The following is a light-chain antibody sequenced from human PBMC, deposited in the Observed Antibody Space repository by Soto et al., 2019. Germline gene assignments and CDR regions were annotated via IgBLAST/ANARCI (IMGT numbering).Light chain of an antibody. Sequence: DIQMTQSPSTLSASVGDRVTMTCRASQSISSWLAWYQQKPGKAPKLLIYDASSLESGVPSRFSGSGCGTEFTLTISSLQPDDFATYYCQQYNSYWTFGQGTKVEIK. CDR2: DAS. CDR1: QSISSW. CDR3: QQYNSYWT. J-gene: IGKJ1*01. V-gene: IGKV1-5*01.